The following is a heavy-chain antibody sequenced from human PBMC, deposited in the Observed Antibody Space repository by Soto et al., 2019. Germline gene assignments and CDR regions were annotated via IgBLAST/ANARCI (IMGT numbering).Heavy chain of an antibody. CDR1: GFTFSNHG. Sequence: QVQSVEFGGGVVQPGTSLRLSCAVSGFTFSNHGMHWVRQAPGKGLQWVAFISYDGRNKDYADSLKGRVTISRDNFRDTLFLQMTTLSGDDTAVYYCARDRGWSRSHYFDSWGQGTLVTVSS. CDR3: ARDRGWSRSHYFDS. V-gene: IGHV3-33*05. J-gene: IGHJ4*02. CDR2: ISYDGRNK. D-gene: IGHD2-15*01.